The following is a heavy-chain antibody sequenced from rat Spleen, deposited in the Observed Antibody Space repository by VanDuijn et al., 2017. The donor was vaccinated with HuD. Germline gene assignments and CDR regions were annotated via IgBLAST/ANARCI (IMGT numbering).Heavy chain of an antibody. D-gene: IGHD1-4*01. V-gene: IGHV2-63*01. CDR1: GFSLTTYS. Sequence: QVQLKESGPGLVQPSETLSLTCTVSGFSLTTYSVSWVRQPSGKGPEWLGKMWYDGDTAFNSVLKSRLTITRDTSKNQVFLKMNSLQTDDTAIYFCTQLPGYNYGPWFAYWGQGTLVTVSS. CDR3: TQLPGYNYGPWFAY. J-gene: IGHJ3*01. CDR2: MWYDGDT.